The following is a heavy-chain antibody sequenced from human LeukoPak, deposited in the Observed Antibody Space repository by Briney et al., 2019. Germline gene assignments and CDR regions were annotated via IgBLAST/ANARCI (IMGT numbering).Heavy chain of an antibody. CDR2: INHSGST. CDR1: GGSFSGYY. D-gene: IGHD3-9*01. CDR3: ARATACDISRMGGWFDP. J-gene: IGHJ5*02. V-gene: IGHV4-34*01. Sequence: SETLSLTCAVYGGSFSGYYWSWIRQPPGKGLEWIGEINHSGSTNYNPSLKSRVTISVDTSKNQFSLKLSSVTAADTAVYYCARATACDISRMGGWFDPWGQGTLVTVSS.